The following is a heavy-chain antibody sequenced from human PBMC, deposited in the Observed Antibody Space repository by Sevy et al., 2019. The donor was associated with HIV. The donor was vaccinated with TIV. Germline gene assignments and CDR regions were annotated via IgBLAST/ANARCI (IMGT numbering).Heavy chain of an antibody. D-gene: IGHD2-15*01. V-gene: IGHV1-8*01. CDR2: MNPNSGNT. J-gene: IGHJ6*02. CDR1: GYTFTSYD. CDR3: ARVPGYCSGGSCYSNYYYGMDV. Sequence: GSVKVSCKASGYTFTSYDINWVRQATGQGLEWMGWMNPNSGNTGYAQKFQGRVTMTRNTSISTAYMELSSLRSEDTAVYYCARVPGYCSGGSCYSNYYYGMDVWGQGTTVTVS.